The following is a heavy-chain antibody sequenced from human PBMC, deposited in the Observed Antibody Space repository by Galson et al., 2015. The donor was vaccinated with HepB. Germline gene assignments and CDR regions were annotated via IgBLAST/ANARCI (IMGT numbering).Heavy chain of an antibody. CDR2: IDYSGST. Sequence: ETLSLTCTVSGGSISSSDYYWGWVRQPPAKGLEWIGSIDYSGSTYYNPSLKSRVSMYVDKSRNHFALKLTSVTAADTAVYYCARHILASSSASWLDPWGQGTLVTVSS. D-gene: IGHD6-19*01. J-gene: IGHJ5*02. CDR1: GGSISSSDYY. CDR3: ARHILASSSASWLDP. V-gene: IGHV4-39*01.